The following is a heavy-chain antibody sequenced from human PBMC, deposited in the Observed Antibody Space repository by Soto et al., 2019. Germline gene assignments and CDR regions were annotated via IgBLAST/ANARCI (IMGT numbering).Heavy chain of an antibody. CDR2: IDPKNGGT. CDR3: GRDDYGIVPY. V-gene: IGHV1-2*02. CDR1: GYSISAYY. J-gene: IGHJ4*02. Sequence: QVHLVQSGTEVQKPGASVKVSCQASGYSISAYYIYWVRQAHVQGLEWMGWIDPKNGGTVSAQKFQGRLTMTRDTSISTVYMDLSGLTSDDTALYYCGRDDYGIVPYWGPGSLVTVSS. D-gene: IGHD3-10*01.